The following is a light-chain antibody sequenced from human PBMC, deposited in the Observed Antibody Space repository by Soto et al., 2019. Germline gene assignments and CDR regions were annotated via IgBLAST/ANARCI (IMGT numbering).Light chain of an antibody. J-gene: IGKJ1*01. Sequence: DIQMTQSPSSLSASVGDRVTITCRAKESVSSYVKWYQQKPGKAPKLLIYAASSLQSGVPARFSGSGSVTDFTLTISGLQPEDFATYYCQQSYRKWTFGQGTKVEIK. CDR2: AAS. V-gene: IGKV1-39*01. CDR3: QQSYRKWT. CDR1: ESVSSY.